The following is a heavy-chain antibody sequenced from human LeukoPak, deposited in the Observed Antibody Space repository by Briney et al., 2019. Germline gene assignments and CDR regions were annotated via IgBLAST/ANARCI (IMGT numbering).Heavy chain of an antibody. CDR1: GGSVSSGGYY. Sequence: SQTLSLTCTVSGGSVSSGGYYWFWIRQRPGKGLEWIGYIYYTGSTSYNPSLKSRLTIAVDTSKNQFSLKLSSVTAADTAVYYCARPLNTVHDTFDVWGQGTMVTVSS. CDR2: IYYTGST. CDR3: ARPLNTVHDTFDV. D-gene: IGHD4-11*01. J-gene: IGHJ3*01. V-gene: IGHV4-31*03.